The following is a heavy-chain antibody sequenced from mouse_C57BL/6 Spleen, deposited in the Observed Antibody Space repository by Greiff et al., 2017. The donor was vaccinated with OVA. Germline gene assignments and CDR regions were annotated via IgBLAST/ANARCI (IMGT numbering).Heavy chain of an antibody. V-gene: IGHV1-80*01. CDR1: GYAFSSYW. D-gene: IGHD1-1*01. CDR2: IYPGDGDT. CDR3: ARLLRHAMDY. Sequence: VQVVESGAELVKPGASVKISCKASGYAFSSYWMNWVKQRPGKGLEWIGQIYPGDGDTNYNGKFKGKATLTADKSSSTAYMQLSSLTSEDSAVYFCARLLRHAMDYWGQGTSVTVSS. J-gene: IGHJ4*01.